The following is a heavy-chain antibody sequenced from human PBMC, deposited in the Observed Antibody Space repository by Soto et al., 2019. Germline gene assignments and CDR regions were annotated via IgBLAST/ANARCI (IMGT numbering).Heavy chain of an antibody. V-gene: IGHV3-9*01. Sequence: GGSLRLSCAASGFTFDDYAMHWVRQAPGKGLEWVSGISWNSGSIGYADSVKGRFTIPRDNAKNSLYLQMNSLRAEDTALYYCAKDIDYSSSYYFDYWGQGTLVTVSS. CDR3: AKDIDYSSSYYFDY. D-gene: IGHD6-6*01. CDR1: GFTFDDYA. J-gene: IGHJ4*02. CDR2: ISWNSGSI.